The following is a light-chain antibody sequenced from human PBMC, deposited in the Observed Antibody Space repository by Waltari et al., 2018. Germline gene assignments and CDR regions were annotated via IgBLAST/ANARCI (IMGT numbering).Light chain of an antibody. CDR1: SPNLRSNP. J-gene: IGLJ2*01. CDR2: GDN. V-gene: IGLV1-44*01. CDR3: AVWDNSLNGVV. Sequence: QSVLTQPPSASGTPGPRVTISCSGSSPNLRSNPLNWYPQLPGTAPSLLIYGDNRRPSGVPDRFSGSKSGTSASLAISGLQSEDEVDFYCAVWDNSLNGVVFGGGTKLTVL.